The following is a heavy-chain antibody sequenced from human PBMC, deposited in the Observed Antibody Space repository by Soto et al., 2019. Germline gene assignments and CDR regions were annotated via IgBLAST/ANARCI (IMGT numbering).Heavy chain of an antibody. J-gene: IGHJ5*02. CDR3: ARAVAPCVATCFDP. CDR2: TSHTVTT. V-gene: IGHV4-4*02. Sequence: PSETLSLTCAVSGGSITSGNSNWVRQAPGKPGTGQEWTGTTSHTVTTPYNPSLKSRVTISIEKSKNPFPLKLSSLTAADTGVYYCARAVAPCVATCFDPWGQGTLVTVSS. CDR1: GGSITSGNS.